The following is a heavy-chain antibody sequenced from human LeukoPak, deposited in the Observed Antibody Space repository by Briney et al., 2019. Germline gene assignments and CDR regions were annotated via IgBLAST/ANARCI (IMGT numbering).Heavy chain of an antibody. D-gene: IGHD3-22*01. Sequence: GGSLRLSCAASGFTFSSYAMHWVRQAPGKGLEWVAVISYDGGNKYSADSVKGRFTISRDNSKNTLYLQMNSLRAEDTAVYYCAAFDSSGYSVDYWGQGTLVTVSS. V-gene: IGHV3-30*03. J-gene: IGHJ4*02. CDR3: AAFDSSGYSVDY. CDR1: GFTFSSYA. CDR2: ISYDGGNK.